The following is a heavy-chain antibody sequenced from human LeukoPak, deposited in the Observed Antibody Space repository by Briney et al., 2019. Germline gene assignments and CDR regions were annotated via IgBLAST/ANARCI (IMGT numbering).Heavy chain of an antibody. CDR1: GFTFCSYA. V-gene: IGHV3-23*01. D-gene: IGHD3-22*01. CDR2: LSGSGGST. CDR3: AKVVLWEYYYDSSGYSYFDY. J-gene: IGHJ4*02. Sequence: GGSLRLSCAASGFTFCSYAISWVRPAPGKGLGWVSTLSGSGGSTYYADSVKGRFTISSDNSKNTLYLQMNSLRAEDTAVYYCAKVVLWEYYYDSSGYSYFDYWGQGTLVTVSS.